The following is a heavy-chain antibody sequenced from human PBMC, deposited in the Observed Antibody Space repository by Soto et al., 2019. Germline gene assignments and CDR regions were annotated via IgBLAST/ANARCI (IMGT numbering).Heavy chain of an antibody. Sequence: YCGAFIGYYLIWIRQTPGKGLEWIGEINHRGGANYKPSLKSRVTISVDTSKNQFSLNPNSVTAADTAVYYCERGQRRGGRPGWSLWGQGTLVTVYS. CDR3: ERGQRRGGRPGWSL. CDR2: INHRGGA. D-gene: IGHD6-19*01. V-gene: IGHV4-34*01. CDR1: CGAFIGYY. J-gene: IGHJ4*02.